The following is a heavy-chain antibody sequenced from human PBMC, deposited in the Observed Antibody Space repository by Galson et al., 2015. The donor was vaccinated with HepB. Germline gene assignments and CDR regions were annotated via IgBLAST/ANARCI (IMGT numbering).Heavy chain of an antibody. CDR3: ARDKSVVVVPAALGFYYYAMDV. J-gene: IGHJ6*02. CDR2: ITPIFGTT. CDR1: GGTLSSYA. V-gene: IGHV1-69*13. Sequence: SVKVSCKASGGTLSSYAFTWVRQAPGQGLEWMGGITPIFGTTNYAQKFQGRTTIIADESTDTAYMELTSLRSEDTAIYYCARDKSVVVVPAALGFYYYAMDVWGQGTTVIVSS. D-gene: IGHD2-2*01.